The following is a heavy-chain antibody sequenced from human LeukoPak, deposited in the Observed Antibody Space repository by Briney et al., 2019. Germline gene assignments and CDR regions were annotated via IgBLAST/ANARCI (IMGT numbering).Heavy chain of an antibody. CDR2: ISYDDGGNK. CDR1: GFSFRSYS. V-gene: IGHV3-30*04. J-gene: IGHJ4*02. Sequence: GGSLRLSCAASGFSFRSYSMDWVRQAPGKGLEWVAVISYDDGGNKYYADSVKGRFTISRDNSKNTLYLQMNSLRTEDTAVYYCARESGGNTPYYFDYWGQGTLVTVSS. CDR3: ARESGGNTPYYFDY. D-gene: IGHD2-2*02.